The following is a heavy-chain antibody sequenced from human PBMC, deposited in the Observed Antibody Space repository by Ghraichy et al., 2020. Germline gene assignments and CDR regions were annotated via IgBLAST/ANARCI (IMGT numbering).Heavy chain of an antibody. Sequence: GGSLRLSCAASGFTFSTYWMHWVRQAPGKGLVWVSRTNGDGSTTNYADSVKGRFTISRDNAKNTLYLQMNSLRAEDTAVYYCARARGQLWYDYWGRGTLVTVSS. J-gene: IGHJ4*02. CDR1: GFTFSTYW. D-gene: IGHD5-18*01. CDR2: TNGDGSTT. V-gene: IGHV3-74*01. CDR3: ARARGQLWYDY.